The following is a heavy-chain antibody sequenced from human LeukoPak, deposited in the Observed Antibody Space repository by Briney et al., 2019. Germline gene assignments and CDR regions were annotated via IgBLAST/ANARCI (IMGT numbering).Heavy chain of an antibody. CDR1: GFTFDDYA. D-gene: IGHD3-22*01. CDR3: AKDKDYDSSGYSRSGGMDV. V-gene: IGHV3-43*02. J-gene: IGHJ6*02. Sequence: PGGSLRLSCAASGFTFDDYAMHWVRQAPGKGLEWVSLISGDGGSTYYADSVKGRFTISRDNSKNSLYLQMSSLRAEDTALYYCAKDKDYDSSGYSRSGGMDVWGQGTTVTVSS. CDR2: ISGDGGST.